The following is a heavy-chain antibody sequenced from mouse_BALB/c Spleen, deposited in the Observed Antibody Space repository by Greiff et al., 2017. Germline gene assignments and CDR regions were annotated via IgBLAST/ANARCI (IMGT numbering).Heavy chain of an antibody. CDR3: ARSDYDAMDY. Sequence: EVNVVESGGGLVKPGGSLKLSCAASGFAFSSYDMSWVRQTPEKRLEWVAYISSGGGSTYYPDTVKGRFTISRDNAKNTLYLQMSSLKSEDTAMYYCARSDYDAMDYWGQGTSVTVSS. CDR1: GFAFSSYD. V-gene: IGHV5-12-1*01. J-gene: IGHJ4*01. CDR2: ISSGGGST.